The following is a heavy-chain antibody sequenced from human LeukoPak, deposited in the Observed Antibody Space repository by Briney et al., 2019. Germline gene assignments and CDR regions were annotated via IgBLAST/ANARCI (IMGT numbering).Heavy chain of an antibody. CDR3: ARGAYGDK. CDR2: ISTQSGNT. V-gene: IGHV1-18*01. CDR1: GYTLTSYG. D-gene: IGHD4-17*01. Sequence: VASVKVSCEASGYTLTSYGMNWMRQAPGQGLEWMGWISTQSGNTNYAQKVQGRLTLTTDRSTNTAYMELRSLRSDDTAVYYCARGAYGDKWGQGTMVTVSS. J-gene: IGHJ4*02.